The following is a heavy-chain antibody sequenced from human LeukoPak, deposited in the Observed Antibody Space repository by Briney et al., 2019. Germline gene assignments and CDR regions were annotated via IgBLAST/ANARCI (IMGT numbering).Heavy chain of an antibody. CDR1: GFTFSSYA. D-gene: IGHD5-18*01. CDR3: AKVDGYSYGLYYFDY. Sequence: GGSLRLSCAASGFTFSSYAMHWVRQAPGKGLEWVAVISYDGSNKYYADSVKGRFTISRDNSKNTLYLQMNSLRAEDTAVYYCAKVDGYSYGLYYFDYWGQGTLVPVSS. V-gene: IGHV3-30*04. CDR2: ISYDGSNK. J-gene: IGHJ4*02.